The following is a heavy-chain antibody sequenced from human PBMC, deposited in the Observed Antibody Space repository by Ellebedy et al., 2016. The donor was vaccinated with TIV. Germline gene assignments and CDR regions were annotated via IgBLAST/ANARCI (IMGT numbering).Heavy chain of an antibody. CDR2: INQDGGET. V-gene: IGHV3-7*01. CDR1: RFSFSSYW. CDR3: ATDGSYGDYRFPAHAFVF. D-gene: IGHD4-17*01. Sequence: GESLKISCAASRFSFSSYWMSWVRQPPGKGLEWVANINQDGGETYYGDSVKGRFTISRDNAKNSLYLQMNGLRAEDTSVYYCATDGSYGDYRFPAHAFVFWGQGTTVTVSS. J-gene: IGHJ3*01.